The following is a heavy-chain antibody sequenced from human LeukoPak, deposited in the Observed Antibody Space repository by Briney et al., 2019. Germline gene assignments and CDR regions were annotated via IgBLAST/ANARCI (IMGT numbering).Heavy chain of an antibody. CDR1: GGTFSSYA. J-gene: IGHJ4*02. D-gene: IGHD6-13*01. CDR2: IIPIFGTA. Sequence: SVKVSCKASGGTFSSYAISWVRQAPGQGLEWMGGIIPIFGTANYAQKFQGRVTTTADESTSTAYMELSSLRSEDTAVYYCARGDSSSWYPYYFDYWGQGTLVTVSS. CDR3: ARGDSSSWYPYYFDY. V-gene: IGHV1-69*13.